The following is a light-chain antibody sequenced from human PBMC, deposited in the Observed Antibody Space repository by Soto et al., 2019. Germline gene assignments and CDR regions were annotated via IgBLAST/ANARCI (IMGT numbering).Light chain of an antibody. CDR1: QDIGNF. J-gene: IGKJ3*01. Sequence: DTQMTQSPSSLSASLGDRVTITCQANQDIGNFLNWYQQKPGKAPEVLIYDASNLPPGVPSRFSGSGSGTHFAFTISSLQSEDVGTYYCQQYDKPFTFGPGTKV. CDR2: DAS. V-gene: IGKV1-33*01. CDR3: QQYDKPFT.